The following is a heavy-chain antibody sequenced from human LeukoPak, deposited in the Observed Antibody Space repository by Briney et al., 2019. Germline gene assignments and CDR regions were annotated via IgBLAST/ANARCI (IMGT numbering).Heavy chain of an antibody. Sequence: GGSLRLSCAASGFTFSSYSMNWVRQAPGKGLEWVSYIGSSRSTIYYADSVKGRFTISRDNAKNSLYLQMNSLRAEDTAVYYCAELGITMIGGVWGKGTTATISS. J-gene: IGHJ6*04. V-gene: IGHV3-48*04. CDR3: AELGITMIGGV. CDR1: GFTFSSYS. CDR2: IGSSRSTI. D-gene: IGHD3-10*02.